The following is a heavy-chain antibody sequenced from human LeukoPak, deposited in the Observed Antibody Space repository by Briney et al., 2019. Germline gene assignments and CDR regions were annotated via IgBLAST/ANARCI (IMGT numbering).Heavy chain of an antibody. CDR3: ARELVVVTAILSDYYYYGMDV. J-gene: IGHJ6*02. D-gene: IGHD2-21*02. V-gene: IGHV4-59*10. CDR2: IYTSGST. CDR1: GGSFNDYY. Sequence: SETLSLTCAVYGGSFNDYYWSWIRQPAGKGLEWIGRIYTSGSTNYNPSLKSRVTMSVDTSKNQFSLKLSSVTAADTAVYYCARELVVVTAILSDYYYYGMDVWGQGTTVTVSS.